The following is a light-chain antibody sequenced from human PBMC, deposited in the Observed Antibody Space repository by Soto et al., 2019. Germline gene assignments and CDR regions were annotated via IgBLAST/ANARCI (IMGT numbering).Light chain of an antibody. CDR3: QQYGNSQWT. CDR2: GAS. CDR1: QSVCSSC. J-gene: IGKJ1*01. Sequence: EIVLTQSPGTLSLSPGERATLSCRASQSVCSSCLAWFQQKPGQAPRLLIYGASSRATAIPDRFSGSGSGTDFTLTISRLEPEDFAVYYCQQYGNSQWTFGQGTKVDIK. V-gene: IGKV3-20*01.